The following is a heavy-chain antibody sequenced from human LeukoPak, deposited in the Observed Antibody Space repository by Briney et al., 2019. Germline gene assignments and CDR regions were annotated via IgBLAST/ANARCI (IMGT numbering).Heavy chain of an antibody. CDR3: ARLSSGYYVFDY. CDR2: INPNSGGT. CDR1: GYTFTAYY. V-gene: IGHV1-2*06. J-gene: IGHJ4*02. D-gene: IGHD3-22*01. Sequence: ASVKVSCKASGYTFTAYYMHWVRPAPGQGHEWMGHINPNSGGTDYAQKFQGRVTMTRDTSISTAYMELSRLRSDDTAVYYCARLSSGYYVFDYWGQGTLVTVSS.